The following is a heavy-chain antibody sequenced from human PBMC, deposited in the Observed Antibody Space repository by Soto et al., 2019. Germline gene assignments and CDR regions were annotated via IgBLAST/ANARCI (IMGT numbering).Heavy chain of an antibody. CDR2: INSDGSST. Sequence: GGSLRLSCAASGFTFSSYWMHWVRQAPGKGLVWVSRINSDGSSTSYADSVKGRFTISRDNAKNTLYLQMSSLGAEDTAVYYCARTFGYCSGGSCSYDAFDIWGQGTMVNVS. V-gene: IGHV3-74*01. CDR1: GFTFSSYW. J-gene: IGHJ3*02. D-gene: IGHD2-15*01. CDR3: ARTFGYCSGGSCSYDAFDI.